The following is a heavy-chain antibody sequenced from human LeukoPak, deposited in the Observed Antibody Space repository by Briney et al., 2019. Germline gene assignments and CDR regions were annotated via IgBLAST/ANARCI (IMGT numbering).Heavy chain of an antibody. V-gene: IGHV3-23*01. Sequence: GGSLRLSCAASGFTFSSYAMTWVRQAPGKGLEWVSSISGSGDRTYYADSVKGRFTISRDNSKNTVYLQMISLRAEDTAVYYCAKDRGYSDYHGTDYWGQGALVTVSS. D-gene: IGHD5-12*01. CDR2: ISGSGDRT. J-gene: IGHJ4*02. CDR3: AKDRGYSDYHGTDY. CDR1: GFTFSSYA.